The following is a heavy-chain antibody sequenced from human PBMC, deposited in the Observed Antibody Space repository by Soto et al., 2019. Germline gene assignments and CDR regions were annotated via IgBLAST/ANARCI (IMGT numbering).Heavy chain of an antibody. J-gene: IGHJ4*02. CDR1: GFTFSYAW. CDR2: IKSKTDGGTT. CDR3: TTAYSYGYSGE. V-gene: IGHV3-15*07. D-gene: IGHD5-18*01. Sequence: GGSLRLSCAASGFTFSYAWMNWVRRAPGKGLEWVGRIKSKTDGGTTDYAAPVKGRFTISRDDSKHTLFLQMNSLKTEDTAVYYCTTAYSYGYSGEWGQGTLVTVSS.